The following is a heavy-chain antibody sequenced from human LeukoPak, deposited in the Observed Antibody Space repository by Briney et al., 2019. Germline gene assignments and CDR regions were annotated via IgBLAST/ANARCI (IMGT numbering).Heavy chain of an antibody. CDR1: GFTFSSYW. CDR2: INSDGSST. D-gene: IGHD6-19*01. Sequence: PGGSLRLSCAASGFTFSSYWMHWVRQAPGKGLVWVSRINSDGSSTNYADSVKGRFTISRDNAKNTLYLQMNSLGAEDTAVYYCAKGKPGIAVAGPLNYWGQGTLVTVSS. V-gene: IGHV3-74*01. CDR3: AKGKPGIAVAGPLNY. J-gene: IGHJ4*02.